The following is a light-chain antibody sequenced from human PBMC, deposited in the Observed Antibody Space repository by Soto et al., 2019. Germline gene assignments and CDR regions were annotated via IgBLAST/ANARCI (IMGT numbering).Light chain of an antibody. Sequence: QSVLTESSSVSGSPGQSIIISCTGASTDVDGYDYVSWYQQHPGQAPKLMIYDVNNRPSGVSYRFSGSKSGDTASLTISGLQAEDDADYYCSSYTSSAPFYVFGTGTKVTVL. CDR1: STDVDGYDY. V-gene: IGLV2-14*03. CDR3: SSYTSSAPFYV. CDR2: DVN. J-gene: IGLJ1*01.